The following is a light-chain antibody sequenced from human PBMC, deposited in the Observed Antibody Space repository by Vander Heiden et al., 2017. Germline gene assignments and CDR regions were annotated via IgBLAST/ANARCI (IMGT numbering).Light chain of an antibody. Sequence: EIVLTQSPATLSLSPGERATLSCSASQSFSSYLAWYQQKPGQAPRLLIYDASNKATGVPARFSGSGSEGDFTLTISRLEPEDFANYYCQQRSNWPAAFGGGTMVEIK. CDR3: QQRSNWPAA. CDR1: QSFSSY. J-gene: IGKJ4*01. V-gene: IGKV3-11*02. CDR2: DAS.